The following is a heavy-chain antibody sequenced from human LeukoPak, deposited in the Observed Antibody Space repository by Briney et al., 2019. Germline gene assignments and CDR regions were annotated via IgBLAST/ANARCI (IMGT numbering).Heavy chain of an antibody. CDR3: AREKQVLSLWGSRASPAPADWHAFDI. D-gene: IGHD3-10*01. CDR1: GGSVSSGNYY. J-gene: IGHJ3*02. V-gene: IGHV4-61*02. CDR2: IYTSGST. Sequence: PSETLSLTCTVSGGSVSSGNYYWSWIRQPAGTGPEWIGRIYTSGSTNYNPSLKSRVTISLDTSKKQFSLKVSSVTAADTAVYYCAREKQVLSLWGSRASPAPADWHAFDIWGQGTMVTVSS.